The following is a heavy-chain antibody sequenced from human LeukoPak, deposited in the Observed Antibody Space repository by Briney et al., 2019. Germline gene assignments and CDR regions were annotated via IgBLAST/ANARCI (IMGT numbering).Heavy chain of an antibody. Sequence: AGGSLRLSCAASGFTFSTYAMSWVRLAPGKGLEWVSTISGSGTSTYYADSVKGRFTISGDSSKSTLFLQMDSLRDEDSAVYYCAKDPVIAAAGTGWYYFDYWGQGTLVTVSS. CDR3: AKDPVIAAAGTGWYYFDY. J-gene: IGHJ4*02. V-gene: IGHV3-23*01. CDR1: GFTFSTYA. CDR2: ISGSGTST. D-gene: IGHD6-13*01.